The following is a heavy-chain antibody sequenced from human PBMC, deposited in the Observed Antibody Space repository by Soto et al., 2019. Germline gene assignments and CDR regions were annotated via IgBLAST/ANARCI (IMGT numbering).Heavy chain of an antibody. Sequence: QITLKESGPTLVKPTQTLTLTCTFSGFSLSISGVGVGWIRQPPGKALEWLALIYWDDDKRYSPSLKSRLTITKDTSKNQVVLTMTNMDPVDTATYYCAHSLPTMVRGVRRFGYWGQGTLVTVSS. D-gene: IGHD3-10*01. CDR3: AHSLPTMVRGVRRFGY. CDR2: IYWDDDK. J-gene: IGHJ4*02. V-gene: IGHV2-5*02. CDR1: GFSLSISGVG.